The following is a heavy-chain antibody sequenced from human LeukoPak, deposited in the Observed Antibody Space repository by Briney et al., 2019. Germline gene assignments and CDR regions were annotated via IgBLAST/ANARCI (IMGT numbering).Heavy chain of an antibody. CDR2: IYYSGTT. J-gene: IGHJ6*03. CDR1: GGSISDYY. Sequence: SETLSLTCTVSGGSISDYYWSWIRQSPGKGLEWIGYIYYSGTTNYNPSLKSRVTMSVDTSRNQFSLKLTSVTAADTAVYYCATSGGGYYGSGRYYYMDVWGKGTTVTISS. V-gene: IGHV4-59*01. D-gene: IGHD3-10*01. CDR3: ATSGGGYYGSGRYYYMDV.